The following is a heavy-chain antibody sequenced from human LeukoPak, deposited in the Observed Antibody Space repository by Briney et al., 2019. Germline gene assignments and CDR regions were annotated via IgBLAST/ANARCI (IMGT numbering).Heavy chain of an antibody. V-gene: IGHV3-7*03. CDR1: GFTFSRYW. CDR2: IKQDGSEK. CDR3: ARDKGDYDTSGSLFVF. D-gene: IGHD3-22*01. J-gene: IGHJ4*02. Sequence: GGSLRLSCAASGFTFSRYWMSWVRQVPRKGLEWVANIKQDGSEKYYVDSVKGRFTISRDNAKNSLYLQMNSLRAEDTAVCYCARDKGDYDTSGSLFVFGGQGTLVTVSS.